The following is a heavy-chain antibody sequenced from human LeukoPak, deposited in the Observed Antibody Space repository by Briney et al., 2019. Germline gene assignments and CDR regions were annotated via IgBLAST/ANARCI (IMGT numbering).Heavy chain of an antibody. V-gene: IGHV3-23*01. CDR3: AKSRGVVPAAIDY. CDR2: ISSSGDTT. CDR1: GFTFGDYA. D-gene: IGHD2-2*02. Sequence: PGVSLRLSCAASGFTFGDYAMTWVRQAPGKGLEWVSAISSSGDTTYYADSVKGRFTISRDNSKNTLYLQMNFLRAEDTAVYYCAKSRGVVPAAIDYWGQGTLVTVSS. J-gene: IGHJ4*02.